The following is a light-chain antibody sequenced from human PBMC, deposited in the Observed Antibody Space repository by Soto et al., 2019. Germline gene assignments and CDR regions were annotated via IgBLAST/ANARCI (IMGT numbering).Light chain of an antibody. CDR3: QQHNSYSQT. J-gene: IGKJ1*01. V-gene: IGKV1-5*01. Sequence: DIRMTQSPSTLSASVGDRVTITCRASQSISSWLAWYQQKPGKAPKLLIYDASSLESGVPSRFSGSGSGTEFTLTISSLQPDDFATYYCQQHNSYSQTFGQGTKVDIK. CDR2: DAS. CDR1: QSISSW.